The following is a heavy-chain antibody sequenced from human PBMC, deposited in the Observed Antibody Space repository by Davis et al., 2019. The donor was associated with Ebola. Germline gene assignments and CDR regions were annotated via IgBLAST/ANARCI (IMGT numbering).Heavy chain of an antibody. J-gene: IGHJ5*02. CDR1: GYTFTSYG. Sequence: ASVKVSCNASGYTFTSYGMNWVRQASGQGLEWMGWINPNTGNPTYAQGFTGRFVFSLDTSVSTAYLQISSLKAEDTAVYYCARERVMVRGADIDPWGQGTLVTVSS. D-gene: IGHD3-10*01. V-gene: IGHV7-4-1*02. CDR3: ARERVMVRGADIDP. CDR2: INPNTGNP.